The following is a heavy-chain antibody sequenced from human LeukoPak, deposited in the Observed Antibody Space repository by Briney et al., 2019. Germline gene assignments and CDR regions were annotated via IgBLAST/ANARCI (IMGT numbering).Heavy chain of an antibody. Sequence: SETLSLTCTVSGGSISSGSYYWSWIRQPPGKGLEWIGYIYYSGSTNYNPSLKSRVSISVDTSKNQFSLKLSSVTAADTAVYYCARDGNPFDYWGQGILVTVSS. J-gene: IGHJ4*02. CDR3: ARDGNPFDY. CDR2: IYYSGST. V-gene: IGHV4-61*01. CDR1: GGSISSGSYY.